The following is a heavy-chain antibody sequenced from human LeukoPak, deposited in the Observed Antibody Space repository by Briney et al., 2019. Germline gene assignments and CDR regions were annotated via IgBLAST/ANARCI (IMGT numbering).Heavy chain of an antibody. CDR3: AHRGNYYTSGSFDY. CDR1: GFSLSTNAVG. J-gene: IGHJ4*02. CDR2: IYWNDDK. D-gene: IGHD3-10*01. V-gene: IGHV2-5*01. Sequence: ESGPTLVKPTQTLTLTCAFSGFSLSTNAVGVGWIRQPPGQALEWLALIYWNDDKRYSPSLKTRLTITKDTSNNNVVLTMTNMDPVDTATYYCAHRGNYYTSGSFDYWGQGTLVTVSS.